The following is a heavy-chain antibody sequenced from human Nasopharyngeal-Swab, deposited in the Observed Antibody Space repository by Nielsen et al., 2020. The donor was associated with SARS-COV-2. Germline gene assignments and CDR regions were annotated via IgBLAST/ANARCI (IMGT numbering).Heavy chain of an antibody. D-gene: IGHD3-22*01. CDR1: GGTFSSYA. CDR2: IIPIFGTA. V-gene: IGHV1-69*13. J-gene: IGHJ5*02. CDR3: ARDRKGAYYYDSSGYSNWFDP. Sequence: SVKVSCKASGGTFSSYAISWVRQAPGQGLEWMGGIIPIFGTANYAQKFQGRVTITADESTSTAYMELSSLRSEDTAVYYYARDRKGAYYYDSSGYSNWFDPWGQGTLVTVSS.